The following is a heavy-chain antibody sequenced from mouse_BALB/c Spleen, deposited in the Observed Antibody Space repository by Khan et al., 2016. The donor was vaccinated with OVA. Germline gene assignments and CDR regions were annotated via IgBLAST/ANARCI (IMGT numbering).Heavy chain of an antibody. V-gene: IGHV1S81*02. J-gene: IGHJ3*01. CDR2: INPSNGRT. CDR3: ARSTMITTEFAY. D-gene: IGHD2-4*01. CDR1: GYTFTSYW. Sequence: QVQLKQSGAELVKPGASVKLSCKASGYTFTSYWMHWVKQRPGQGLEWIGEINPSNGRTNYNEKFKSKATLTVDKSSNTAYMQLSSLTSADSAVYYCARSTMITTEFAYWGQGTLVTVSA.